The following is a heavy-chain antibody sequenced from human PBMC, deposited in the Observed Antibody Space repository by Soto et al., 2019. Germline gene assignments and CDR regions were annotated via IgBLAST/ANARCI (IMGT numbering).Heavy chain of an antibody. CDR3: ARDLIVSSLSSRYYYYYGMDV. Sequence: APLKVSCEASGYTFTGCGSSWVRQAPVQVLEGLGWISAYNGNTNYAQKLQGRVTMTTDTSTSTAYMELRSLRSDDTAVYYCARDLIVSSLSSRYYYYYGMDVWGQGPTVTVSS. D-gene: IGHD6-19*01. CDR1: GYTFTGCG. V-gene: IGHV1-18*01. J-gene: IGHJ6*02. CDR2: ISAYNGNT.